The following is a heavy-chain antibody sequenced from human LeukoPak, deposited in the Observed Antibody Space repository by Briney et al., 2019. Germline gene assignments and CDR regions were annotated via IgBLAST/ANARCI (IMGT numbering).Heavy chain of an antibody. J-gene: IGHJ3*02. CDR2: ISSSGSTI. Sequence: GGSLRLSCAASGFTFSDYYMSWIRQAPGKGLEWVSYISSSGSTIYYADSVKGRFTISRDNAKNSLYLQMNSLRAEDTAVYYCARVGPDFWSGYYHDAALDIWGQGTMVTVSS. D-gene: IGHD3-3*01. V-gene: IGHV3-11*04. CDR3: ARVGPDFWSGYYHDAALDI. CDR1: GFTFSDYY.